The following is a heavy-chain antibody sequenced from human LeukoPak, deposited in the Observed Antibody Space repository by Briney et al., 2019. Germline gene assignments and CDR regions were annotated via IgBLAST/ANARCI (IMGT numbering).Heavy chain of an antibody. CDR3: PSTRRGAAALDY. Sequence: SETLSLTCTVSGGSISSYYWSWIRQPPGKGLEWIGYIYYSGSTNYNPSLKSRVTISVDASKNQFSLKLSSVTAADTAVYYCPSTRRGAAALDYWGQGNLVTVSS. J-gene: IGHJ4*02. CDR2: IYYSGST. D-gene: IGHD6-13*01. CDR1: GGSISSYY. V-gene: IGHV4-59*08.